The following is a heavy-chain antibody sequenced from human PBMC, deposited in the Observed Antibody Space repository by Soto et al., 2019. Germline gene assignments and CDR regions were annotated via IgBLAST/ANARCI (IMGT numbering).Heavy chain of an antibody. CDR1: GGSFNNYA. D-gene: IGHD3-10*01. CDR3: AVAMVREILIFESSGMHV. CDR2: IIPNFDTP. Sequence: QVHLVQSGAEVKMPGSSVKVSCKTSGGSFNNYAVSWVRQAPGQGLEWMGGIIPNFDTPNYAQKFQDRVTIIADESTSTVYMELRSLRSNDTAVYYCAVAMVREILIFESSGMHVWGQGTTVIVSS. V-gene: IGHV1-69*01. J-gene: IGHJ6*02.